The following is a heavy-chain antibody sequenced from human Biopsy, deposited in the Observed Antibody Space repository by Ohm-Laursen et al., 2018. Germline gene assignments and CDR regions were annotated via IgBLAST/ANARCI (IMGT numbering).Heavy chain of an antibody. CDR1: GDSISTSTTYY. CDR3: ARHPTGFWFDP. J-gene: IGHJ5*02. CDR2: IYNSETT. V-gene: IGHV4-39*01. Sequence: SDTLSLTWTVSGDSISTSTTYYWAWLRQPPGKGLEWIGSIYNSETTFYNPPLKSRVAISVDTSTNQFSLKVSSVTAADTALYYCARHPTGFWFDPWGHGTLVTVSS.